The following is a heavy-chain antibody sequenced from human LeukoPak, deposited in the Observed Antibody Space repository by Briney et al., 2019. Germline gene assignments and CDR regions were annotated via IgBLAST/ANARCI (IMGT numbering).Heavy chain of an antibody. CDR1: GFTFSNYA. Sequence: GGSLRLSCAASGFTFSNYAMSWVRQAPGKGLEWVSTISGSVGSTYYVDSVKGRFSISRDNSKNTLYLQMNSLRAEDTAVYYCAKDFSVVVTAILDYWGQGTLVTVSS. CDR3: AKDFSVVVTAILDY. J-gene: IGHJ4*02. V-gene: IGHV3-23*01. D-gene: IGHD2-21*02. CDR2: ISGSVGST.